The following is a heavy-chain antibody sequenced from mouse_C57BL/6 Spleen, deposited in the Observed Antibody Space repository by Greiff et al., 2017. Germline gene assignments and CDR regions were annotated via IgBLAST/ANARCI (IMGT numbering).Heavy chain of an antibody. CDR1: GFNIKNTY. CDR3: GRYWLPPYWDFDV. CDR2: IAPANGNT. Sequence: EVQLQQSVAELVRPGASVKLSCTASGFNIKNTYMHWVKQRPEKGLEWIGRIAPANGNTKYAPKFQGKATITADTSSNTAYLQLSSLTSEDTASYYCGRYWLPPYWDFDVWGTGATVTVSS. J-gene: IGHJ1*03. V-gene: IGHV14-3*01. D-gene: IGHD2-2*01.